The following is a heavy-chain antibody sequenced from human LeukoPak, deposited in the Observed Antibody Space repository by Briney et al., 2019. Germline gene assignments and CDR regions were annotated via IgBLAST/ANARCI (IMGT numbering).Heavy chain of an antibody. V-gene: IGHV5-51*01. Sequence: GESLKISCKGSGYSFTSYWIGWVRQMPGKGLEWMGIIYPGDSDTRYSPSFQGQVTISADKSISTAYLQWSSLKASDTAMYYCARHIWDYDYYYYYMDVWGQGTLVTVSS. CDR2: IYPGDSDT. CDR1: GYSFTSYW. J-gene: IGHJ6*03. CDR3: ARHIWDYDYYYYYMDV. D-gene: IGHD4-17*01.